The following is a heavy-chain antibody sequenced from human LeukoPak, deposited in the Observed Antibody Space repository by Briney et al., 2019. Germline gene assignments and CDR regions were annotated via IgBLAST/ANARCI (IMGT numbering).Heavy chain of an antibody. CDR3: SRDSYGHDPRNSFDY. Sequence: GGSLRLSCIASGFNFGDSSMSWFRQAPGKGLEWVGFASAKIYGGTIEYAASVNGRFTISRDDSKNIVYLQMNSLKTEDTAVYFCSRDSYGHDPRNSFDYWGQGTLVTVSS. D-gene: IGHD5-18*01. CDR2: ASAKIYGGTI. J-gene: IGHJ4*02. CDR1: GFNFGDSS. V-gene: IGHV3-49*03.